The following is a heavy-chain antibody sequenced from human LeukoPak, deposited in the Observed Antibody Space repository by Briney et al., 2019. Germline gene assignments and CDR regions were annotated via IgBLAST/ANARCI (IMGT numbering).Heavy chain of an antibody. CDR2: ISYDGSNK. CDR3: ARDQYCSSTSCYHSAFDI. V-gene: IGHV3-30*04. CDR1: GFTFSSYA. J-gene: IGHJ3*02. Sequence: HSGGSLRLSCVASGFTFSSYAMHWVRQAPGKGLEWVAVISYDGSNKYYADSVKGRFTISRDNSKNTLYLQMNSLRAEDTAVYYCARDQYCSSTSCYHSAFDIWGQGTMVTVSS. D-gene: IGHD2-2*01.